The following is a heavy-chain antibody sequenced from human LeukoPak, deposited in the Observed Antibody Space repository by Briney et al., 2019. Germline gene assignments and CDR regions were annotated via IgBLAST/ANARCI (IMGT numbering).Heavy chain of an antibody. CDR3: AKEIRSYYYDSSGYLDYYYYGMDV. CDR1: GFTFDDYA. J-gene: IGHJ6*02. V-gene: IGHV3-9*01. CDR2: ISWNSGSI. D-gene: IGHD3-22*01. Sequence: PGGSLRLSCAASGFTFDDYAMHWVRHAPGKGLEWVSGISWNSGSIGYADSVKGRFIISRDNAKNSLYLQMNSLRAEDTALYYCAKEIRSYYYDSSGYLDYYYYGMDVWGQGTTVTVSS.